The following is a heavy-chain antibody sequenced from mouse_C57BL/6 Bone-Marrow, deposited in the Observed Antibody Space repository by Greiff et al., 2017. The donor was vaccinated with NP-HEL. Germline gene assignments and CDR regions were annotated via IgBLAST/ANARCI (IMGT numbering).Heavy chain of an antibody. Sequence: EVQLQQSGPELVKPGASVKISCKASGYSFTDYNMNWVKQSNGKSLEWIGVINPNYGTTSYNQKFKGKAILTADKSSSTAYMELRSLTSEDSAVYYCTSRQLRLRAWFAYWGQGTLVTVSA. V-gene: IGHV1-39*01. J-gene: IGHJ3*01. CDR3: TSRQLRLRAWFAY. D-gene: IGHD3-2*02. CDR1: GYSFTDYN. CDR2: INPNYGTT.